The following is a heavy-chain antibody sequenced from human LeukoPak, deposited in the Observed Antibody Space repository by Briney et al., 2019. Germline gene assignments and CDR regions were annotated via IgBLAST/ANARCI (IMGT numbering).Heavy chain of an antibody. CDR1: GFTFDTYA. CDR3: ARTWNNGGWYVTFDY. CDR2: ISGGGGST. V-gene: IGHV3-23*01. Sequence: PGGSLRLSCSASGFTFDTYAMTWVRQAPGKGLEWVSAISGGGGSTYYADSVKGRFTISRDNAEKSLYLQMNSLRAEDTAVYYCARTWNNGGWYVTFDYWGQGTLVTVSS. J-gene: IGHJ4*02. D-gene: IGHD6-19*01.